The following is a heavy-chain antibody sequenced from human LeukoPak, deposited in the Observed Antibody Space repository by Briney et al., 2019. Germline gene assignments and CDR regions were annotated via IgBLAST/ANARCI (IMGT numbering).Heavy chain of an antibody. CDR1: GGTFSSYA. CDR3: AREPRGQANSGAFDI. V-gene: IGHV1-69*05. J-gene: IGHJ3*02. CDR2: IIPIFGTA. Sequence: SVKVSCKASGGTFSSYAISWVRQAPGQGLEWMGGIIPIFGTANYAQKFQGRVTITTDESTSTAYMELSSLRSEDTAVYYCAREPRGQANSGAFDIWGQGTMVTVSS. D-gene: IGHD4/OR15-4a*01.